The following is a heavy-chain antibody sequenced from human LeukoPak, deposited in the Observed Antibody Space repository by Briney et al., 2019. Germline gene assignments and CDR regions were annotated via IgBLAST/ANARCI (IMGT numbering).Heavy chain of an antibody. CDR2: ISYDGSNP. CDR3: ARDLSSGWLGDY. J-gene: IGHJ4*02. CDR1: GFIFTTYA. V-gene: IGHV3-30-3*01. D-gene: IGHD6-19*01. Sequence: PGRSLRLSCAASGFIFTTYAMHWVRLVPGKGLEWVAVISYDGSNPYYADSVKGRFTISRDNSKDTLFLQMNSLRADDTALYYCARDLSSGWLGDYWGQGTLVTVSS.